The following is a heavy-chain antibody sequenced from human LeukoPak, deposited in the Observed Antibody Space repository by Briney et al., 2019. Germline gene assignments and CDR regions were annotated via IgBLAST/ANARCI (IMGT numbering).Heavy chain of an antibody. CDR1: GGSISSYY. V-gene: IGHV4-59*01. Sequence: SETLSLTCTVSGGSISSYYWSWIRQPPGKGLEWIGYIYYSGSTNYNPSLKSRVTISVVTSKNQFSLKLSSVTAADTAVYYCAREANYEDDAFDIWGQETMVTVSS. D-gene: IGHD4/OR15-4a*01. J-gene: IGHJ3*02. CDR2: IYYSGST. CDR3: AREANYEDDAFDI.